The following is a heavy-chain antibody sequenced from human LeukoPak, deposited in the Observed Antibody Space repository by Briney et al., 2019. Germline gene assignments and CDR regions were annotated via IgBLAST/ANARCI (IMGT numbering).Heavy chain of an antibody. CDR2: INPNSGGT. V-gene: IGHV1-2*02. Sequence: GASVKVSCKASGYTFTGYYMHWVRQAPGQGLEWMGWINPNSGGTNYAQKFQGRVTMTRDTSISTAYVELSRLRSDDTAVYYCARPITMVRGETTDYWGQGTLVTVSS. J-gene: IGHJ4*02. CDR3: ARPITMVRGETTDY. D-gene: IGHD3-10*01. CDR1: GYTFTGYY.